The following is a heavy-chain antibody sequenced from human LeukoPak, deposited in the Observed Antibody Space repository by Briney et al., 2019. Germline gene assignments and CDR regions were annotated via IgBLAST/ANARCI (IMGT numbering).Heavy chain of an antibody. CDR1: GFTFSSYA. Sequence: GGSLRLSCAASGFTFSSYAMSWVRQAPGKGLEWVSVISGSGGSTYYADSVKGRLTISRDNSKNTLYLQMNSLRAEDTAVYYCAKDWDYYDSSGYYFPPGNWFDPWGQGTLVTVSS. D-gene: IGHD3-22*01. CDR3: AKDWDYYDSSGYYFPPGNWFDP. J-gene: IGHJ5*02. V-gene: IGHV3-23*01. CDR2: ISGSGGST.